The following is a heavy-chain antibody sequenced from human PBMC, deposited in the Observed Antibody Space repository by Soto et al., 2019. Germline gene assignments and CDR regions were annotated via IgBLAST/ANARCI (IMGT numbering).Heavy chain of an antibody. CDR1: GYTFTSYY. J-gene: IGHJ6*02. CDR3: ARGNRKLIWFGELLSYLYYYYGMDV. Sequence: QVQLVQSGAEVKKPGASVKVSCKASGYTFTSYYMHWVRQAPGQGLEWMGIINPSGGSTSYSQKFRGRVTMTRDTSTSTVYMELSSLRSEDTAVYYCARGNRKLIWFGELLSYLYYYYGMDVWGQGTTVTVSS. D-gene: IGHD3-10*01. CDR2: INPSGGST. V-gene: IGHV1-46*01.